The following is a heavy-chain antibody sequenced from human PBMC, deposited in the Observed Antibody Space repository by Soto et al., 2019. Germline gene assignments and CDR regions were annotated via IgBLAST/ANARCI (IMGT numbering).Heavy chain of an antibody. CDR1: GYTFTSYD. Sequence: QVQLVQSGAEVKKPGASVKVSCKASGYTFTSYDINWVRQPTGQGLEWMGWMNPNRGNTGYEQKFQGRVTMTRNTSISTAYMELSSLRSEDTAVYYCARGGATVTAYYFDYWGQGTLVTVSS. D-gene: IGHD4-17*01. J-gene: IGHJ4*02. V-gene: IGHV1-8*01. CDR3: ARGGATVTAYYFDY. CDR2: MNPNRGNT.